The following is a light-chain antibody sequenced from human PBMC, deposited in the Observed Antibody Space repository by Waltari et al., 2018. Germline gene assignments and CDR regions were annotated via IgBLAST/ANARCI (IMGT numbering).Light chain of an antibody. CDR2: WAS. V-gene: IGKV4-1*01. CDR1: QIVLYSSNNKNY. J-gene: IGKJ2*01. CDR3: QQYGSSPRAYT. Sequence: DIVMTQSPDSLAVSLGERATIHCKSGQIVLYSSNNKNYLAWYQQKPGQPPKLLIYWASTRESGVPDRFSGSGSGTDFTLTISSLQAEDVAVYYCQQYGSSPRAYTFGQGTKLEIK.